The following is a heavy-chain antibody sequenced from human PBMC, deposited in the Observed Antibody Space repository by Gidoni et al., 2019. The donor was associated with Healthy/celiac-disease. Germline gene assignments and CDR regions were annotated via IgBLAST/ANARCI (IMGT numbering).Heavy chain of an antibody. CDR2: ISYDGSNK. J-gene: IGHJ4*02. Sequence: QVQLVESGGGVVQPGRSLRLSCAASGFTFSSYAMHWVRQAPGKGLEWVAVISYDGSNKYYADSVKGRFTISRDNSKNTLYLQMNSLRAEDTAVYYCARGAAGYSGYGTFDYWGQGTLVTVSS. CDR3: ARGAAGYSGYGTFDY. CDR1: GFTFSSYA. V-gene: IGHV3-30-3*01. D-gene: IGHD5-12*01.